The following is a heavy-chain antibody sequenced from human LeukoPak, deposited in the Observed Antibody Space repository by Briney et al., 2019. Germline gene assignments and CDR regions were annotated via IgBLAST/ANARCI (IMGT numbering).Heavy chain of an antibody. CDR1: GFTFSGYA. CDR3: AKDIGLRSHYYYMDV. V-gene: IGHV3-43D*03. Sequence: GGSLRLSCAASGFTFSGYAMNWVRQAPGKGLEWVSLISWDGGSTYYADSVKGRFTISRDNSKNSLYLQMNSLRAEDTALYYCAKDIGLRSHYYYMDVWGKGTTVTVSS. D-gene: IGHD3/OR15-3a*01. CDR2: ISWDGGST. J-gene: IGHJ6*03.